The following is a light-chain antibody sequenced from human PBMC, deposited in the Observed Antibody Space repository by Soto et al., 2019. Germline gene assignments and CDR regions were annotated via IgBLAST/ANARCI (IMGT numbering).Light chain of an antibody. V-gene: IGLV1-40*01. CDR1: SSNIGPGYD. CDR2: ANT. CDR3: QSYDTSLSGVV. J-gene: IGLJ2*01. Sequence: QSVLTQPPSVSGAPGQRVTISCTGSSSNIGPGYDVHWYQHLPGTAPKLLIYANTNRPSGVPDRFSGSRSGTSASLAITGLQAEDEANYYCQSYDTSLSGVVFGGGTKLTVL.